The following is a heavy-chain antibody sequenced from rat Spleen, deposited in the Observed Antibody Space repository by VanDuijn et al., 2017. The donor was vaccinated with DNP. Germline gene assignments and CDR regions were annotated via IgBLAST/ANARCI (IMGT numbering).Heavy chain of an antibody. CDR2: INKESGTI. CDR3: AKGPNYGGYSDFFDY. CDR1: GFNFNDYW. Sequence: EVKLVESGGGLVQPGRSLKLSCAASGFNFNDYWMGWVRQAPGKGLEWIAEINKESGTIIYSPSLKDKFTISRDNAQNTLYLQMNKLGSEDTAIYHCAKGPNYGGYSDFFDYWGQGVMVTVSS. V-gene: IGHV4-2*01. J-gene: IGHJ2*01. D-gene: IGHD1-11*01.